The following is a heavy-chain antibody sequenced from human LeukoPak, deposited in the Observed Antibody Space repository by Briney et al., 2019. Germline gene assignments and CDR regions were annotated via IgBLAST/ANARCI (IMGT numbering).Heavy chain of an antibody. CDR3: ARDSRSPGPVFSDY. CDR2: ISAYDAKT. J-gene: IGHJ4*02. CDR1: GYTPVRQG. V-gene: IGHV1-18*01. D-gene: IGHD1-14*01. Sequence: SVMVSCRASGYTPVRQGVNWVRQDPGPGVEGMGWISAYDAKTHYAERLQGRVTMTRDISASTVYMELRSLTSDDTAVYYCARDSRSPGPVFSDYWGQGTLVTVSS.